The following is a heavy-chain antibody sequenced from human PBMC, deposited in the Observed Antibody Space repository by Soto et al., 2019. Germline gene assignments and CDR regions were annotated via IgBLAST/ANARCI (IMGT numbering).Heavy chain of an antibody. CDR2: INSDGSST. J-gene: IGHJ4*02. Sequence: PGGSLRLSCAASGFTFSSYWMHWVRQAPGKGLVWVSRINSDGSSTSYADSVKGRFTISRDNAKNTLYLQMNSLRAEDTAVYYCASYGYSSSGDYFDYWGQGTLVTVSS. CDR1: GFTFSSYW. CDR3: ASYGYSSSGDYFDY. D-gene: IGHD6-13*01. V-gene: IGHV3-74*01.